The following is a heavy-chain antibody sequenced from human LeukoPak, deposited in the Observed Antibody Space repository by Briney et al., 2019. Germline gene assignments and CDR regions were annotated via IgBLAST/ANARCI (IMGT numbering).Heavy chain of an antibody. J-gene: IGHJ4*02. D-gene: IGHD3-22*01. CDR1: GFTFSDYS. CDR3: AREANYYDSSGYLDY. V-gene: IGHV3-9*01. CDR2: ISWNSGSI. Sequence: PGGSLRLSCAASGFTFSDYSMHWVRQAPGKGLEWVSGISWNSGSIGYADSVKGRFTISRDNAKNSLYLQMNSLRAEDTALYYCAREANYYDSSGYLDYWGQGTLVTVSS.